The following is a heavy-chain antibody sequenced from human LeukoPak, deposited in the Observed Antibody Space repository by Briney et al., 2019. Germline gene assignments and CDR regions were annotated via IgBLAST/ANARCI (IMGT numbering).Heavy chain of an antibody. V-gene: IGHV3-7*01. CDR1: GFTFSSHW. Sequence: GGSLRLSCAASGFTFSSHWMSWVRQAPGKGLEWVANIKQDGSEKYYVDSVKGRFTISRDNAKNSLYLQMNSLRAEDTAVYYCARVANYYDSSGYYYPLYYFDYWGQGTLVTVSS. D-gene: IGHD3-22*01. J-gene: IGHJ4*02. CDR3: ARVANYYDSSGYYYPLYYFDY. CDR2: IKQDGSEK.